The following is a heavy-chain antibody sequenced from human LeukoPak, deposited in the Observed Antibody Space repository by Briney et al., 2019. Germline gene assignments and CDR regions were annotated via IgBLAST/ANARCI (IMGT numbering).Heavy chain of an antibody. CDR3: ARRRGYSYGFGY. D-gene: IGHD5-18*01. V-gene: IGHV4-34*01. Sequence: SEALSLTCAVYGGSFSGYYLRWIRQPPGKGVEWIGEINHSGSTNYNPSLKSRVTISVDTSKNQFSLKLSSVTAADTAVYYCARRRGYSYGFGYWGQGALVTVSS. CDR2: INHSGST. J-gene: IGHJ4*02. CDR1: GGSFSGYY.